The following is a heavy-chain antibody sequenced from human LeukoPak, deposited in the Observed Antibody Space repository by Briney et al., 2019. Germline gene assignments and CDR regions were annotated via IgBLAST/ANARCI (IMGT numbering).Heavy chain of an antibody. CDR1: GGSISSGSYY. CDR3: ARGNPSLYSSGWYPFDY. V-gene: IGHV4-61*02. Sequence: KTSETLSLTCTVSGGSISSGSYYWSWIRQPAGKGLEWIGRIYTSGSTNYNPSLKSRVTISVDTSKNQFSLKLSSVAAADTALYYSARGNPSLYSSGWYPFDYWGQGTLVTVSS. CDR2: IYTSGST. D-gene: IGHD6-19*01. J-gene: IGHJ4*02.